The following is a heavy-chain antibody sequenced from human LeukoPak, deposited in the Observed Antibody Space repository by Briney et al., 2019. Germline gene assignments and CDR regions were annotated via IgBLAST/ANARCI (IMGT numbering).Heavy chain of an antibody. CDR3: ARGLASGYYRYYYYYMDV. Sequence: GRSLRLSCAASGFTFSSYAMNWVRQAPGKGLEWVSSISSSSSYIYYADSVKGRFTISRDNAKNSLYLQMNSLRAEDTAVYYCARGLASGYYRYYYYYMDVWGKGTTVTVSS. CDR1: GFTFSSYA. CDR2: ISSSSSYI. J-gene: IGHJ6*03. D-gene: IGHD3-22*01. V-gene: IGHV3-21*01.